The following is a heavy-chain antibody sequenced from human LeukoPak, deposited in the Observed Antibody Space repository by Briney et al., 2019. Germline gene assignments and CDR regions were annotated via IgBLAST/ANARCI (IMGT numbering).Heavy chain of an antibody. J-gene: IGHJ5*02. CDR1: GFAFSSYT. CDR2: ISSDSNYI. D-gene: IGHD3-9*01. Sequence: GGSLRLSCAASGFAFSSYTMNWVRQAPGKGLEWVSSISSDSNYIYYADSVKGRFTISRDNAWNSLYLQMNSLRAEDTAVYYCARKENILTGYYDHWGQGTLVTVSS. CDR3: ARKENILTGYYDH. V-gene: IGHV3-21*01.